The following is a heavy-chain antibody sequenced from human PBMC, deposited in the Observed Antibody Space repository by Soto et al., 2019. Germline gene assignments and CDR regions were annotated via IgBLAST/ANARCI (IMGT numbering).Heavy chain of an antibody. Sequence: QVQLQESGPGLVKPSETPSLTCTVSGGSISSYYWSWIRQPPGKGLEWIGYIYYSGSTNYNPSLKSRVXXSXDPXKNQFSLKLSSVTAADTAVYYCARHLAEEENAFDIWGQGTMVTVSS. V-gene: IGHV4-59*08. CDR1: GGSISSYY. D-gene: IGHD2-21*01. J-gene: IGHJ3*02. CDR2: IYYSGST. CDR3: ARHLAEEENAFDI.